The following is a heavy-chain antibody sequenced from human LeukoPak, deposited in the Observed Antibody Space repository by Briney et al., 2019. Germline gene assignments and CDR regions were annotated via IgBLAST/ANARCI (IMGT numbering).Heavy chain of an antibody. Sequence: GSSVKVSCKASGGTFSSYAISWVRQAPGQGLEWMGGIIPIFGTANYAQKFQGRVTITADESTSTAYMELSSLRSEDTAVYYCARVPLITIFGVGRTLDYWGQGTLVTVSS. V-gene: IGHV1-69*01. CDR1: GGTFSSYA. D-gene: IGHD3-3*01. CDR2: IIPIFGTA. J-gene: IGHJ4*02. CDR3: ARVPLITIFGVGRTLDY.